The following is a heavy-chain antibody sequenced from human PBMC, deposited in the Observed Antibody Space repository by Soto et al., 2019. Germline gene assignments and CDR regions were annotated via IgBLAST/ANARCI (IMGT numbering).Heavy chain of an antibody. Sequence: AGGSLRLSCAASGFTFSSYGMHWVRQAPGKGLEWVAVIWYDGSNKYYADSVKGRFTISRDNSKNTLYLQMNSLRAEDTAVYYCARDGPRGGGCFDYWGQGTLVTVSS. V-gene: IGHV3-33*01. CDR2: IWYDGSNK. CDR1: GFTFSSYG. J-gene: IGHJ4*02. D-gene: IGHD2-15*01. CDR3: ARDGPRGGGCFDY.